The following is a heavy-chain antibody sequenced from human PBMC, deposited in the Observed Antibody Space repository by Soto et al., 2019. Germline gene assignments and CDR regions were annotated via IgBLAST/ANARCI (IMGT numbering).Heavy chain of an antibody. CDR3: ESKFIAAAGGNWFDP. CDR2: IYYSGST. V-gene: IGHV4-61*01. CDR1: GGSVSSGSYY. Sequence: SETLSLTCTVSGGSVSSGSYYWSWIRQPPGKGLEWIGYIYYSGSTNYNPSLKSRVTISVDTSKNQFSLKLSSVTAADTAVYYCESKFIAAAGGNWFDPWGQGTLVTVSS. J-gene: IGHJ5*02. D-gene: IGHD6-13*01.